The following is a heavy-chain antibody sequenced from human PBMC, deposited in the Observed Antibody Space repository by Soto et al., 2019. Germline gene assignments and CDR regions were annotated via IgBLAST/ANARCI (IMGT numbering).Heavy chain of an antibody. CDR3: AGVTYCDGADCITPCDS. J-gene: IGHJ5*01. V-gene: IGHV3-21*01. D-gene: IGHD2-21*01. CDR1: TFTFSTYT. Sequence: PGGSLRLSCAASTFTFSTYTMNWVRQAPGKGLEWVSSISSSGSFIHYADSLKGRFTISRDNAKNSLYLQMNSLRAEDTAVYYCAGVTYCDGADCITPCDSWGQGTLVTVSS. CDR2: ISSSGSFI.